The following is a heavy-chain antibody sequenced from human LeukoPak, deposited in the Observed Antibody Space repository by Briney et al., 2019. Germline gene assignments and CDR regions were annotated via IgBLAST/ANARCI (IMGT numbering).Heavy chain of an antibody. CDR3: ARVRYCSSTSCYPGVYYFDY. Sequence: GGSLTLSCAASGFTFSSYWMSWVRQAPGKGLEWVANIKQDGSEKYYVDSVKGRFTISRDNAKNSLYLQMNSLRAEDTAVYYCARVRYCSSTSCYPGVYYFDYWGQGTLVTVSS. D-gene: IGHD2-2*01. CDR2: IKQDGSEK. CDR1: GFTFSSYW. J-gene: IGHJ4*02. V-gene: IGHV3-7*01.